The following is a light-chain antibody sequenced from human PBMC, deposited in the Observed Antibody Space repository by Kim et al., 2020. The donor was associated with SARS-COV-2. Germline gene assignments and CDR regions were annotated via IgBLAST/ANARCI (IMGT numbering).Light chain of an antibody. CDR1: KLGDKY. CDR3: QAWDSSTAV. J-gene: IGLJ3*02. V-gene: IGLV3-1*01. CDR2: QDS. Sequence: SYELTQPPSVSVSPGQTASITCSGDKLGDKYACWYQQKPGQSPLLVIYQDSKRPSGIPERFSGSNSGNTATLTISGTQAMDEADYYCQAWDSSTAVFGGRNQLTV.